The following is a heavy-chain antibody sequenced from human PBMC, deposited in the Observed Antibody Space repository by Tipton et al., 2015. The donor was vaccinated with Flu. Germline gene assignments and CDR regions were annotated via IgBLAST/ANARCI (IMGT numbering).Heavy chain of an antibody. CDR3: AHRSNWFDA. CDR2: ITDSADRT. J-gene: IGHJ5*02. V-gene: IGHV3-23*01. Sequence: SLRLSCAASGITFSTSAMSWVRQAPGKGLEWVSSITDSADRTYYADTVEGRFTISRDNSKNTLYLQIHSPTAGDTAVYYCAHRSNWFDAWGQGTLVTVSS. CDR1: GITFSTSA.